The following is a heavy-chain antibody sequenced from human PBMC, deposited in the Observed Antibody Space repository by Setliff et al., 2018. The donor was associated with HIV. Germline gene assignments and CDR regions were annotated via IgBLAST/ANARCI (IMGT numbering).Heavy chain of an antibody. V-gene: IGHV4-4*07. D-gene: IGHD3-10*01. Sequence: SETLSLTCNISGYSISSYYWSWIRQPAGKGLEWIGRIYTSGTTNYNPSLKSRVTISVDTSKNQFSLRLSSVTAADTAVYYCARAFGSGSYRWFDPWGQGTLVTVSS. CDR1: GYSISSYY. CDR2: IYTSGTT. J-gene: IGHJ5*02. CDR3: ARAFGSGSYRWFDP.